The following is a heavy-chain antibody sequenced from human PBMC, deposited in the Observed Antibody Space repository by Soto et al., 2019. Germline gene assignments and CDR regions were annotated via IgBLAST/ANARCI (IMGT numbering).Heavy chain of an antibody. CDR2: IYGGGTT. Sequence: GGSLRLSCAASGFAVSSKYMTWLRQAPGKGLEWVSVIYGGGTTYYADSVKGRFTISRDTSKNTLYLQMNSLRAEDTAVYYFLQTTGWTGFDTRAQRTPVTVSS. D-gene: IGHD4-17*01. V-gene: IGHV3-53*01. CDR1: GFAVSSKY. CDR3: LQTTGWTGFDT. J-gene: IGHJ1*01.